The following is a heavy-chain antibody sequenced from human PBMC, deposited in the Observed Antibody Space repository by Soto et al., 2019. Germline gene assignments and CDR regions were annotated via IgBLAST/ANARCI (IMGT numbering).Heavy chain of an antibody. CDR2: IYHSGST. CDR3: ASGVVVTLFDY. Sequence: PSETLSLTCAVSGYSISSGYYWGWIRQPPGKGLEWIGGIYHSGSTYYNPSLKSRVTISVDTSKNQFSLKLSSVTAADTAVYYCASGVVVTLFDYWGQGTLVTVSS. J-gene: IGHJ4*02. D-gene: IGHD3-22*01. CDR1: GYSISSGYY. V-gene: IGHV4-38-2*01.